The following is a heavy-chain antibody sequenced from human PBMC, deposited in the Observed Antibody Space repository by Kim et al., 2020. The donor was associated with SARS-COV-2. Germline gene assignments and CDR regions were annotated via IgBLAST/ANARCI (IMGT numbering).Heavy chain of an antibody. V-gene: IGHV3-21*01. J-gene: IGHJ4*02. Sequence: GGSLRLSCAASGFTFSSYSMNWVRQAPGKGLEWVSSISSSSSYIYYADSVKGRFTISRDNAKNALYLQMNSLRAEDTAVYYCASHSGPAGTRNEDYWGQGTLVTVSS. CDR2: ISSSSSYI. D-gene: IGHD6-13*01. CDR3: ASHSGPAGTRNEDY. CDR1: GFTFSSYS.